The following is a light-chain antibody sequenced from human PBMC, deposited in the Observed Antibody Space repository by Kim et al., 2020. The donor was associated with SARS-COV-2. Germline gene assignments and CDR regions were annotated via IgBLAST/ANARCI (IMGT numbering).Light chain of an antibody. J-gene: IGLJ1*01. V-gene: IGLV1-40*01. CDR2: GNS. CDR1: ISNSGAGYD. Sequence: QRVTISCTGGISNSGAGYDVHWYQQLQATAPKLLIYGNSNRPSGVRDRFSGSKSDTSASLAITGLQAEDEADYYCQSYDNSLSGYVFGSGTKVTVL. CDR3: QSYDNSLSGYV.